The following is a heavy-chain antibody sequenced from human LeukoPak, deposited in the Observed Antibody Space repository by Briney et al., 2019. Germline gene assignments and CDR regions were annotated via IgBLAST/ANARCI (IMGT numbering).Heavy chain of an antibody. J-gene: IGHJ6*03. Sequence: SETLSLTCAVYGGSFSGYYWSWIRQPPGKGLEWIGEINRSGSTNYNPSLKSRVTISVDTSKNQFSLKLSSVTAADTAVYYCARSGSWGVDYYYYMDVWGKGTTVTVSS. V-gene: IGHV4-34*01. CDR1: GGSFSGYY. CDR3: ARSGSWGVDYYYYMDV. D-gene: IGHD6-13*01. CDR2: INRSGST.